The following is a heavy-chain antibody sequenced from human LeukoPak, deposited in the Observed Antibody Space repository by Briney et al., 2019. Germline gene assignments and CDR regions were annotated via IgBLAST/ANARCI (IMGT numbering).Heavy chain of an antibody. J-gene: IGHJ2*01. CDR3: ARAFDDYGDYGWYFDL. CDR2: IYTSGST. CDR1: GGSISSGSYY. Sequence: SQTLSLTCTVSGGSISSGSYYWSWIRQPAGKGLEWIGRIYTSGSTNYNPSLKSRVTISVDTSKNQFSLKLSSVTAADTAVYCCARAFDDYGDYGWYFDLWGRGTLVTVSS. D-gene: IGHD4-17*01. V-gene: IGHV4-61*02.